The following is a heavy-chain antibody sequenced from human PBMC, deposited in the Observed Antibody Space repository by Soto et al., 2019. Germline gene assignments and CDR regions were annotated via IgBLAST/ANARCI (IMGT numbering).Heavy chain of an antibody. V-gene: IGHV3-48*02. CDR2: ISASGSSM. J-gene: IGHJ6*02. CDR1: GLTFSSHS. CDR3: ARVRGTYQYALDV. Sequence: GGSLRLSCVGSGLTFSSHSLSWVRQAPGEGLEWVSYISASGSSMYYVDSVKGRFTISRDNAANSLYLQMNSLRDEDTAVYYCARVRGTYQYALDVWGQGATVTVSS.